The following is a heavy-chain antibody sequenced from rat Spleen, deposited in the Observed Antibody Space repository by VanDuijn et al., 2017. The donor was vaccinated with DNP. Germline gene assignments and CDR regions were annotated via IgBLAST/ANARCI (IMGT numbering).Heavy chain of an antibody. CDR2: ISGSGST. CDR3: TRYYSSSFVY. CDR1: GFSLTTYG. Sequence: QVQLKESGPGLVQPSQTLSLTCTVSGFSLTTYGVSWVRQPPGKGLEWIAAISGSGSTYYTSALKSRLSISRDTPKSQVFLKMNSLQTEDTAIYFCTRYYSSSFVYWGQGTLVTVSS. V-gene: IGHV2S12*01. D-gene: IGHD1-2*01. J-gene: IGHJ3*01.